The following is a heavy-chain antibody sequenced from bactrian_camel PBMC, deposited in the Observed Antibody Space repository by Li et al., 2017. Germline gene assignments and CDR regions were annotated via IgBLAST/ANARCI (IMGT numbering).Heavy chain of an antibody. CDR2: MDGYGKVT. CDR3: VADSWRCEWFDDYKN. J-gene: IGHJ4*01. V-gene: IGHV3S6*01. Sequence: VQLVESGGGLVQPGESLRLSCVASGLRIARYCMGWFRQAPEKERQGAAVMDGYGKVTYADSAKGRFTISKDNAKNTLYLQMDSLKPEDTSVYYCVADSWRCEWFDDYKNWGQGTQVTVS. CDR1: GLRIARYC. D-gene: IGHD2*01.